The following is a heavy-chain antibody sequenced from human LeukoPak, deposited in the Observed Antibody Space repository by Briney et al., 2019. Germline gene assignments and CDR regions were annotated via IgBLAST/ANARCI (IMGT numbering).Heavy chain of an antibody. CDR1: GGSISNYY. Sequence: PSETLSLTCTVSGGSISNYYWSSIRQPPGKGLEWIGYIFYTGSTAYNSSLESRVTISVDSSKNQVSLRLNSVTAADTAVYYCARVMKVRGITFFGMDVWGQGTTVTVSS. V-gene: IGHV4-59*01. D-gene: IGHD3-10*01. CDR3: ARVMKVRGITFFGMDV. CDR2: IFYTGST. J-gene: IGHJ6*02.